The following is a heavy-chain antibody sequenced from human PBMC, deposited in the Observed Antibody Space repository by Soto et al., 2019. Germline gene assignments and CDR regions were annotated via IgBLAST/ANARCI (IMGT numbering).Heavy chain of an antibody. CDR2: IYYSGST. Sequence: PSETLSLTCTVSGGSISSSSYYWGWIRQPPGKGLEWIGSIYYSGSTYYNPSLKSRVTISVDTSKNQFSLKLSSVTAADTAVYYCARHYRRWFGENNWFDPWGQGTLGTVSS. V-gene: IGHV4-39*01. CDR1: GGSISSSSYY. D-gene: IGHD3-10*01. CDR3: ARHYRRWFGENNWFDP. J-gene: IGHJ5*02.